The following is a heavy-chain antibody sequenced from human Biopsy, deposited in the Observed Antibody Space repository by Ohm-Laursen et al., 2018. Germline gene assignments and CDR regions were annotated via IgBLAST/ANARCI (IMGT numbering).Heavy chain of an antibody. CDR1: GGSISSYY. J-gene: IGHJ4*02. CDR2: IYYSGTT. D-gene: IGHD2-21*02. CDR3: ARDDAVTVIRGLYY. V-gene: IGHV4-59*01. Sequence: TLTLTWTVSGGSISSYYWNWIRQPPGKGLEWIGYIYYSGTTDCSPSLKSRVTISIDKSKNQFFLKLSSVTAEDTAVYYCARDDAVTVIRGLYYWGQGALVTVSS.